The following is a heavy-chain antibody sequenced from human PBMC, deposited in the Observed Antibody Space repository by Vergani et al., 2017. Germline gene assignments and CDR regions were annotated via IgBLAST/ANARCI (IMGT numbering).Heavy chain of an antibody. CDR3: ARVRTRERTTDDYRFDP. Sequence: QVQLVQSGAEVKKPGASVKVSCKASGYTFTSYDINWVRQATGQGLEWMGWMNPNSGNTGYAQKFQGRITMTRDTSMSTAYMELSSIRSDDTAVYYCARVRTRERTTDDYRFDPCGQGTLVTVSS. CDR2: MNPNSGNT. CDR1: GYTFTSYD. V-gene: IGHV1-8*01. J-gene: IGHJ5*02. D-gene: IGHD4-11*01.